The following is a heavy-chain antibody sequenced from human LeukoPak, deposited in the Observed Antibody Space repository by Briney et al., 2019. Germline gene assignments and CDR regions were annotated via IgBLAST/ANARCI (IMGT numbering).Heavy chain of an antibody. J-gene: IGHJ4*02. Sequence: SETLSLTCTVSGGPISSYYWSWIRQPPGKGLEWIGYIYYSGSTNYNPSLKSRVTMSVDTFKNQCTLNLSSVTAADTAVYYCARVGDYALKDWGQGTLVTVSS. CDR3: ARVGDYALKD. CDR2: IYYSGST. CDR1: GGPISSYY. D-gene: IGHD3-16*01. V-gene: IGHV4-59*12.